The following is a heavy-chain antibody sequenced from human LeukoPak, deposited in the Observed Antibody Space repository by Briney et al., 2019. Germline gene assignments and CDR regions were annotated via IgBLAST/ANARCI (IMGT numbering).Heavy chain of an antibody. Sequence: NTSETLSLTCTVSGGSIHSYWSWIRQPAGKGLEWIGRISGSGTITYNPALQSRLTISIDTSKNQFSLKLMSVTAADTAVYYCARVFAVPYFDYWGQGTLVTVSS. CDR1: GGSIHSY. CDR3: ARVFAVPYFDY. J-gene: IGHJ4*02. D-gene: IGHD6-19*01. V-gene: IGHV4-4*07. CDR2: ISGSGTI.